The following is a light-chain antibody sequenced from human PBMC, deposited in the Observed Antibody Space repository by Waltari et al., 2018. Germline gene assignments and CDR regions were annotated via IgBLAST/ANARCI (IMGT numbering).Light chain of an antibody. J-gene: IGLJ1*01. CDR1: KLGGKF. Sequence: SFDLTQPPLLSVSPGQTATITCSGDKLGGKFVSWYQQKPGQSPLLVIYQDTKRPSGFPGRFSASNSGNTATLALSGTQTMDEADYYCLAWENTSGVFGTGTKVAVL. CDR3: LAWENTSGV. V-gene: IGLV3-1*01. CDR2: QDT.